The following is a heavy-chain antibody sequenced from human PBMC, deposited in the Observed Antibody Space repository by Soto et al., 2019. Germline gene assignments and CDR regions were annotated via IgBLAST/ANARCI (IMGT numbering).Heavy chain of an antibody. CDR3: ASSYGSGSYNFDY. CDR1: GGSISSYY. V-gene: IGHV4-59*01. Sequence: SETLSLTCTVSGGSISSYYWSWIRQPPGKGLEWIGYIYYSGSTNYNPSLKSRVTISVDTSKNQFSLKLSSVTAADTAVYYCASSYGSGSYNFDYWGQGTLVTVSS. CDR2: IYYSGST. D-gene: IGHD3-10*01. J-gene: IGHJ4*02.